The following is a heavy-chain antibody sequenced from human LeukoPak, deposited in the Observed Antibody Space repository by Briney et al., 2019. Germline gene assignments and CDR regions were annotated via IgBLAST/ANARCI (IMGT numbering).Heavy chain of an antibody. D-gene: IGHD1-1*01. Sequence: GESLKISCKGSGYSFTNYWISWVRQMPGEGLEWMGRIDPSDSYTNYSPSFQGHVTISADKSISTAYLQWSSLKASDTAMYYCARGDYNYAFDIWGQGTMVTVSS. CDR1: GYSFTNYW. CDR3: ARGDYNYAFDI. V-gene: IGHV5-10-1*01. J-gene: IGHJ3*02. CDR2: IDPSDSYT.